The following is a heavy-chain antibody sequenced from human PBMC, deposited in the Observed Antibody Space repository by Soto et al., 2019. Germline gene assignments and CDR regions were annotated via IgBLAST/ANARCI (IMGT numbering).Heavy chain of an antibody. Sequence: GGSLRLSCAASGFTFSSYAMHGVRQAPGKGLEWVAVISYDGSNKYYADSVKGRFTISRDNSKNTLYLQMNSLRAEDTAVYYCARDFGQLRGYFDYWGQGTLVTVSS. CDR1: GFTFSSYA. CDR2: ISYDGSNK. V-gene: IGHV3-30-3*01. J-gene: IGHJ4*02. D-gene: IGHD1-26*01. CDR3: ARDFGQLRGYFDY.